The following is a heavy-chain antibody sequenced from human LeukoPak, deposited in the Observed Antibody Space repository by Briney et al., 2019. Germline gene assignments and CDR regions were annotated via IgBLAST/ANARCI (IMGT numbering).Heavy chain of an antibody. J-gene: IGHJ4*02. V-gene: IGHV4-30-4*01. Sequence: SETLSPTCTVSGGSISSGDYYWSWIRQPPGKGLEWIGYIYYSGSTYYNPSLKSRVTISVDTSKNQFSLKLSSVTAADTAVYYCARVPGYSYGETDYWGQGTLVTVSS. CDR3: ARVPGYSYGETDY. D-gene: IGHD5-18*01. CDR1: GGSISSGDYY. CDR2: IYYSGST.